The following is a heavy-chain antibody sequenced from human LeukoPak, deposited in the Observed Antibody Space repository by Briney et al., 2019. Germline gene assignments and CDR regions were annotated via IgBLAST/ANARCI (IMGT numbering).Heavy chain of an antibody. CDR2: ISGSGGST. CDR1: GFTFSSYA. V-gene: IGHV3-23*01. Sequence: GGSLRLSCAASGFTFSSYAMSWVRQAPGKGLEWVSAISGSGGSTYYADSVKGRFTISRDNSKNTLYLQMNSLRAEDTAVYYCARDERVYHTGYSSGWYPSVDYWGQGTLVTVSS. J-gene: IGHJ4*02. D-gene: IGHD6-19*01. CDR3: ARDERVYHTGYSSGWYPSVDY.